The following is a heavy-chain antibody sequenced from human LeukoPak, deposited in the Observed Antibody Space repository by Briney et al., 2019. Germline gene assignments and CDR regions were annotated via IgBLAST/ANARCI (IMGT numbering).Heavy chain of an antibody. V-gene: IGHV3-20*04. CDR1: GFVFRSYA. D-gene: IGHD3-3*01. Sequence: GGSLRLSCAGSGFVFRSYAMSWLRQAPGKGLEWVFGINWNGGSTGYADSVKGRFTISRDNAKNSLYLQMNSLRAEDTALYYCAREGFLESPDYWGQGTLVTVSS. CDR3: AREGFLESPDY. CDR2: INWNGGST. J-gene: IGHJ4*02.